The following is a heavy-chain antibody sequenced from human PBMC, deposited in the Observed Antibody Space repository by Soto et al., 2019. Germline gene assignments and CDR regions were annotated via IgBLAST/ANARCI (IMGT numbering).Heavy chain of an antibody. CDR3: ARPPGRYYDILTGYLNYYGMDV. CDR1: GYSFTSYR. Sequence: GESLKISCKGSGYSFTSYRIGWVRQMPGKGLEWMGIIYPGDSDTRYSPSFQGQVTISADKSISTAYLQWSSLKASDTAMYYCARPPGRYYDILTGYLNYYGMDVWGQGTTVTVSS. CDR2: IYPGDSDT. D-gene: IGHD3-9*01. V-gene: IGHV5-51*01. J-gene: IGHJ6*02.